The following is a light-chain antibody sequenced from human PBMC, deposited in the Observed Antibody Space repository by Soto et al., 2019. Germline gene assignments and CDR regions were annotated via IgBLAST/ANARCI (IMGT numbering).Light chain of an antibody. CDR2: GAY. Sequence: ITHAPTTLSFSPWQRATLSVKPIHTINNNVAWYRLKDGQVPRLVIYGAYNRATDITDRFSGSGSGTEFTITISRLQSEDFAEYHCPQYTNWPHTFGQGTQVDIK. CDR1: HTINNN. J-gene: IGKJ1*01. V-gene: IGKV3-15*01. CDR3: PQYTNWPHT.